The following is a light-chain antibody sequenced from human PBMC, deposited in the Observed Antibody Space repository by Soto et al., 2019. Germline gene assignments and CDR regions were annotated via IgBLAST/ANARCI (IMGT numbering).Light chain of an antibody. CDR2: DGF. CDR1: QRIGRL. J-gene: IGKJ3*01. CDR3: QQTDRPPFT. V-gene: IGKV1-39*01. Sequence: DIPMTQSPSSLSASVGDTVTITCRASQRIGRLLSWYQQQPGKAPKLLIYDGFTLQGGVPSRFSGSGSGTDFNLTIGSLQPEDFTTYYCQQTDRPPFTFGPGTKVDVK.